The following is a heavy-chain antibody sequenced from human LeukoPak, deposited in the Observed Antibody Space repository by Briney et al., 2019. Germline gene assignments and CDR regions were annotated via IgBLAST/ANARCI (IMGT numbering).Heavy chain of an antibody. D-gene: IGHD3-10*01. CDR2: ISQSGNT. Sequence: SETLSLTCSVSGYSISSGYEWGWIRQPPGKRLEWIGSISQSGNTYDNLSLKSRVTISVDTSGNQFSLKLSSVTAADTAVYYCARALILLWFGELTVSFDYWGQGTLVTVSS. CDR3: ARALILLWFGELTVSFDY. V-gene: IGHV4-38-2*02. J-gene: IGHJ4*02. CDR1: GYSISSGYE.